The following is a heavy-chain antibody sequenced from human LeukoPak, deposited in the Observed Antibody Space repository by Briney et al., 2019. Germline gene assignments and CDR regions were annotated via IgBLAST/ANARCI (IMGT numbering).Heavy chain of an antibody. CDR2: ISKDGSDK. D-gene: IGHD1-7*01. J-gene: IGHJ4*02. CDR1: GFTFSDYA. CDR3: ARDYWWNYEY. V-gene: IGHV3-30*09. Sequence: GGSLRLSCAASGFTFSDYAMHWVRQAPGKGLEWVAVISKDGSDKYYPGSVRGRFAISSDNSKNTIYLQMDRLRAEDTAIYYCARDYWWNYEYWGRGTRVSV.